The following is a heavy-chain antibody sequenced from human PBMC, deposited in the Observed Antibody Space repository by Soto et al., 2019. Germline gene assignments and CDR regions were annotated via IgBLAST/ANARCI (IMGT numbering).Heavy chain of an antibody. J-gene: IGHJ4*02. Sequence: PSETLSLTCTVSGGSISSSSYYWGWIRQPPGKGLEWIGSIYYSGSTYYNPSLKSRVTISVDTSKNQFSLKLSSVTAADTVVYYCARIEGVPYYGSGSYQIDYWGQGTLVTVS. CDR2: IYYSGST. CDR3: ARIEGVPYYGSGSYQIDY. CDR1: GGSISSSSYY. D-gene: IGHD3-10*01. V-gene: IGHV4-39*07.